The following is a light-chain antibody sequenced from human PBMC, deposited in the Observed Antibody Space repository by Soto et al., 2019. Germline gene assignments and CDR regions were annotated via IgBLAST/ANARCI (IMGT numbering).Light chain of an antibody. CDR3: QQSYSSPLT. Sequence: DIQMTQSPSSLYASVGDRVTITCRASQSIRTYLNWYQQIPGKAPNLLIYEASSLQGGVPSRFSGSGSGTDFTLTISSLQPEDFATYYCQQSYSSPLTFGGGTKVEIK. J-gene: IGKJ4*01. CDR2: EAS. CDR1: QSIRTY. V-gene: IGKV1-39*01.